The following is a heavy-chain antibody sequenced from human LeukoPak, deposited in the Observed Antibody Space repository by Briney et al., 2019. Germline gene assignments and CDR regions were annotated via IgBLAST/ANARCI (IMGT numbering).Heavy chain of an antibody. CDR1: GFIFSGNW. Sequence: GGSLRLSCAASGFIFSGNWVHCVRQAPGKGLVWVSGIHSDGPTTRYADSVEGRFTISRDNVEKTVYLQMTSLRAEDTAISYCATELATPFWGQGTPVTVSS. V-gene: IGHV3-74*01. CDR2: IHSDGPTT. J-gene: IGHJ4*02. D-gene: IGHD1-1*01. CDR3: ATELATPF.